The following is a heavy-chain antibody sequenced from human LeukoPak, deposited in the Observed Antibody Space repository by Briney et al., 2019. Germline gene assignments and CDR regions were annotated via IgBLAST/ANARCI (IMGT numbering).Heavy chain of an antibody. D-gene: IGHD3-22*01. Sequence: GASVKVSCKASGYTFTSYYMHWVRQAPGQGLEWMGIINPSGGSTSYAQKFQGRVTMTRDMSTSTVYMELSSLRSEDTAVYYCAISRYYYDSSGRWGQGTLVTVSS. V-gene: IGHV1-46*01. CDR2: INPSGGST. J-gene: IGHJ4*02. CDR1: GYTFTSYY. CDR3: AISRYYYDSSGR.